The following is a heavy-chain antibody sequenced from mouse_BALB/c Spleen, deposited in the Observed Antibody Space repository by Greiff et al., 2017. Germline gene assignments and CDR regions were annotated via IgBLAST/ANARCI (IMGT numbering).Heavy chain of an antibody. Sequence: VQLQQSGAELARPGASVKMSCKASGYTFTSYTMHWVKQRPGQGLEWIGYINPSSGYTNYNQKFKDKATLTADKSSSTAYMQLSSLTSEDSAVYYCARGTTVVAGNYFDYWGQGTSVTVSS. V-gene: IGHV1-4*01. CDR3: ARGTTVVAGNYFDY. D-gene: IGHD1-1*01. CDR1: GYTFTSYT. CDR2: INPSSGYT. J-gene: IGHJ4*01.